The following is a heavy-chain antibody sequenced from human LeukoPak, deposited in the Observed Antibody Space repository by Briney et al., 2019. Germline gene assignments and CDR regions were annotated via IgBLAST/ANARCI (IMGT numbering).Heavy chain of an antibody. CDR2: INHSGST. CDR3: ARVTWGLRWEREFDY. D-gene: IGHD4-23*01. Sequence: SETLSLTCAVYGGSFSGYYWSWIRQPPGRGLEWIGEINHSGSTNYNPSLKSRVTISVDTSKNQFSLKLSSVTAADTAVYYCARVTWGLRWEREFDYWGQGTLVTVSS. J-gene: IGHJ4*02. V-gene: IGHV4-34*01. CDR1: GGSFSGYY.